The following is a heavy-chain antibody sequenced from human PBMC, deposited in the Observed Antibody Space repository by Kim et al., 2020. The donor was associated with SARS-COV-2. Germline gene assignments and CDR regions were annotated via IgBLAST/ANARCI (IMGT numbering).Heavy chain of an antibody. Sequence: SETLSLTCTVSGGSISSSSYYWGWIRQPPGKGLEWIGSIFYSGNTYYCPSLKSRVTISVDTSNKQFSLRLTSVTAADTAVYYCARRISAAGDIWGQGTM. J-gene: IGHJ3*02. CDR3: ARRISAAGDI. D-gene: IGHD6-13*01. CDR1: GGSISSSSYY. CDR2: IFYSGNT. V-gene: IGHV4-39*01.